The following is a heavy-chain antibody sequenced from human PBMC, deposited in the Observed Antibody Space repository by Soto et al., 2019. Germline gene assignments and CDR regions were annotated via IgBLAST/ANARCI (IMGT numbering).Heavy chain of an antibody. J-gene: IGHJ6*03. CDR3: ARGAGGYYYMDV. V-gene: IGHV3-23*01. D-gene: IGHD3-10*01. Sequence: PGGSLRLSCAASGFTFSSYAMNWVRQAPGKGPEWVSGISGGVGSTNYADSVKGRFTISRDNAKSTLYLQMNSLRAEDTAVYYCARGAGGYYYMDVWGKGTTVTVSS. CDR2: ISGGVGST. CDR1: GFTFSSYA.